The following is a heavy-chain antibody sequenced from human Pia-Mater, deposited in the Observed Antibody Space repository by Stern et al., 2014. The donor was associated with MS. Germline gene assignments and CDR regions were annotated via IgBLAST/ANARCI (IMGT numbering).Heavy chain of an antibody. V-gene: IGHV4-39*02. Sequence: VQLVESGPGLVKPSETLSLTCTVSGGSITNRDYWGWIRQSPGKGLEWIGSVYYGGTTNNRPPRKERPTIPKDTASNQFSLRLISVTATDTAVYFCARGVTAVTNYVPNWCFDLWGRGTLVTVSS. CDR1: GGSITNRDY. J-gene: IGHJ2*01. D-gene: IGHD4-11*01. CDR2: VYYGGTT. CDR3: ARGVTAVTNYVPNWCFDL.